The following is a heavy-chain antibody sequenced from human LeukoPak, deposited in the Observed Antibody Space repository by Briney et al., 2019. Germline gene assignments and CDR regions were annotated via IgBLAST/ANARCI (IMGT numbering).Heavy chain of an antibody. CDR1: GGSISGYY. D-gene: IGHD3-10*01. Sequence: SDTLSLTCTVSGGSISGYYWSWIRQPAGKGLEWIGRIYTRGTTKYNPSLKSRVTMSVDTSKNQFSLKLSSVTAAYTAVYYCARDPYYYGSGSNWFDPWGQGTLVT. CDR3: ARDPYYYGSGSNWFDP. V-gene: IGHV4-4*07. J-gene: IGHJ5*02. CDR2: IYTRGTT.